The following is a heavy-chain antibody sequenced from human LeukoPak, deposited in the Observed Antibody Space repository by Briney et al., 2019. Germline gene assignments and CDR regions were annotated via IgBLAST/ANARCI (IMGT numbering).Heavy chain of an antibody. V-gene: IGHV1-46*01. Sequence: ASVKVSCKASGYTFTSYYMHWVRQAPGQGLEWMGIISPSGTSTIYAQKFQGRVTMTEDTSTDTAYMELSSLRSEDTAVYYCATSPMDVWGKGTTVTVSS. CDR3: ATSPMDV. CDR1: GYTFTSYY. J-gene: IGHJ6*03. CDR2: ISPSGTST.